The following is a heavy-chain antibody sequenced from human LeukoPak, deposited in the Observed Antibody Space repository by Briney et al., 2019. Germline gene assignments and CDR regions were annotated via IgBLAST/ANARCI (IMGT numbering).Heavy chain of an antibody. Sequence: PSETLSLTCTVSGGSISPYYWSWIRQPPGKGLEWIGYISYSGSTNFNPSLKSRVTISLDTSKNQFSLKLSSVTAADTAVYYCARDLGGGNPRYFDLWGRGTLVTVSS. J-gene: IGHJ2*01. CDR1: GGSISPYY. CDR3: ARDLGGGNPRYFDL. V-gene: IGHV4-59*01. D-gene: IGHD4-23*01. CDR2: ISYSGST.